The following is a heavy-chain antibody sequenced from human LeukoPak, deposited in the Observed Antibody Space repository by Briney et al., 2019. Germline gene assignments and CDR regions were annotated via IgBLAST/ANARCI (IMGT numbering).Heavy chain of an antibody. J-gene: IGHJ6*03. CDR1: GFTFSSYG. Sequence: PGGSLRLSCAASGFTFSSYGMHWVRQAPGNGLEWVAFIRYDGSNKYYADSVKGRFTISRDNSKNTLYLQMNSLRAEDTAVYYCAKDIAVSGIYYYYYMDVWGKGTTVTVSS. D-gene: IGHD6-19*01. CDR3: AKDIAVSGIYYYYYMDV. CDR2: IRYDGSNK. V-gene: IGHV3-30*02.